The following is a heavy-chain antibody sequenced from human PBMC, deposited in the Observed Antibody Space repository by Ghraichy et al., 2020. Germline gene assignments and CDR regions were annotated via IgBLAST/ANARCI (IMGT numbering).Heavy chain of an antibody. V-gene: IGHV3-21*01. CDR3: ARDRGSGWLGAEYFQH. Sequence: GALRLSCAASGFSFSTYNMNWVRQAPGEGLEWVSSISSSSSYIYYADSVKGRFTISRDNAKNSLYLQMSSLRAEDTAVYYCARDRGSGWLGAEYFQHWGQGTLVTVSS. J-gene: IGHJ1*01. CDR2: ISSSSSYI. D-gene: IGHD6-19*01. CDR1: GFSFSTYN.